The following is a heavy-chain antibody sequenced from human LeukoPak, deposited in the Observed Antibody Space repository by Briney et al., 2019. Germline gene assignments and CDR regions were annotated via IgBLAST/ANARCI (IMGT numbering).Heavy chain of an antibody. Sequence: TSETLSLTCTVSGGSISSSPYYWGWVRQPPGKGPEWIGNIYYSGSTYYNPSLKTRFTISVDTSKNQFSLKLTSVTAADTAVYYCARHASVDGNWPRPLDYWGQGSLVTVSS. CDR2: IYYSGST. V-gene: IGHV4-39*01. CDR1: GGSISSSPYY. J-gene: IGHJ4*02. CDR3: ARHASVDGNWPRPLDY. D-gene: IGHD6-19*01.